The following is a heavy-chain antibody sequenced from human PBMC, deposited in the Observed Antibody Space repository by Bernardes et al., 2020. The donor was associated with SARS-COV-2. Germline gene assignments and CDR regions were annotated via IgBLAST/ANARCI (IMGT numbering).Heavy chain of an antibody. Sequence: GGSLRLSCSASGFTFSSYWMQWVRQAPGKGLVWVPRINGDGSSTRYAESVKGRFTISRDNAKNTLFLQLDSLRAEDAAVYYCARESSLGGTYFVDYWGQGTLLTVSS. CDR1: GFTFSSYW. J-gene: IGHJ4*02. CDR2: INGDGSST. D-gene: IGHD1-26*01. V-gene: IGHV3-74*01. CDR3: ARESSLGGTYFVDY.